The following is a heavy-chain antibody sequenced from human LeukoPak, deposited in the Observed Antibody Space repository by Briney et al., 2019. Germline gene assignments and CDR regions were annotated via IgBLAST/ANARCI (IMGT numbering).Heavy chain of an antibody. D-gene: IGHD3-22*01. CDR3: ARDRGYYYDSSGYYDY. CDR2: IKQDGSEK. V-gene: IGHV3-7*01. Sequence: GGSVRLSCAASGFTFSSYWMSWVRQAPGKGLEWVANIKQDGSEKYYVDSVKGRFTISRDNAKNSLYLQMNSLRAEDTAVYYCARDRGYYYDSSGYYDYWGQGTLVTVSS. J-gene: IGHJ4*02. CDR1: GFTFSSYW.